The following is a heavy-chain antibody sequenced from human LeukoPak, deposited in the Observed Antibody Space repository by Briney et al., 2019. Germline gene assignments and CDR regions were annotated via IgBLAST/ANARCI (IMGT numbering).Heavy chain of an antibody. CDR2: IYYSGST. CDR3: ARPSGQGPAFDI. V-gene: IGHV4-59*01. Sequence: SSETLSLTCTVSGGSISSYYWSWIRQPPGKGLEWIGYIYYSGSTSYNPSLKSRVTISIDTSKNQFSLKLSSVTAADTAVYYCARPSGQGPAFDIWGQGTMVTVSS. CDR1: GGSISSYY. J-gene: IGHJ3*02.